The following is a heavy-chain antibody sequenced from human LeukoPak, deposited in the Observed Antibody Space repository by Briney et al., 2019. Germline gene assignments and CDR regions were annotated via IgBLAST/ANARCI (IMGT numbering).Heavy chain of an antibody. CDR3: ARHQATYYSGSGSFYFDY. D-gene: IGHD3-10*01. Sequence: PAETLSLTCTVSGDSISSSSFYWGWIRQPPGKGLEWIGSIYYNGNTYYNPSLRSRVTISVDTSKNQFSQRLSSVTAADTAMYYCARHQATYYSGSGSFYFDYWGQETLVTVSS. J-gene: IGHJ4*02. V-gene: IGHV4-39*01. CDR2: IYYNGNT. CDR1: GDSISSSSFY.